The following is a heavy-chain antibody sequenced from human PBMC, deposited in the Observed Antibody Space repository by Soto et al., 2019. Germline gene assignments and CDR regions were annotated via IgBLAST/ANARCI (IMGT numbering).Heavy chain of an antibody. V-gene: IGHV4-34*01. J-gene: IGHJ4*02. Sequence: PSETLSLTCAVYGGSFSGYYWSWIRQPPGKGLEWIGEINHSGSTNYNPSLKSRVTISVDTSKNQFSLTLSSVTAADTAVYYCARDKRGYCSGGSCRNTYYWGQGTLVTVSS. CDR3: ARDKRGYCSGGSCRNTYY. CDR1: GGSFSGYY. D-gene: IGHD2-15*01. CDR2: INHSGST.